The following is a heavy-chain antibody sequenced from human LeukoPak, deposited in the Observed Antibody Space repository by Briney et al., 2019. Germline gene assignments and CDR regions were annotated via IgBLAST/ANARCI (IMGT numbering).Heavy chain of an antibody. CDR1: GLSFSFYA. Sequence: GGSLRLSCAASGLSFSFYAMSWVRQAPGKGLEWVSSISGGGAGTYYADSVRGRFTISRDNSKNTLYLQMDSLRAEDTALYYCAKDFVRYNIQFDYWGQGALVTVSS. D-gene: IGHD1-1*01. J-gene: IGHJ4*02. CDR2: ISGGGAGT. V-gene: IGHV3-23*01. CDR3: AKDFVRYNIQFDY.